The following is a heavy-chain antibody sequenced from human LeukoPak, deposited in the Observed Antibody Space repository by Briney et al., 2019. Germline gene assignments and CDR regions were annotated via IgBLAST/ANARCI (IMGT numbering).Heavy chain of an antibody. D-gene: IGHD1-1*01. CDR3: AKDPELVAYEYYFDY. J-gene: IGHJ4*02. V-gene: IGHV3-30*18. CDR1: VFTFSSYG. Sequence: GGSLRLSCAASVFTFSSYGMHWVRQAPGKGLEWVAVISYDGSNKYYADSVKGRFTISRDNSKNTLYLQMNSLRAEDTAVYYCAKDPELVAYEYYFDYWGQGTLVTVSS. CDR2: ISYDGSNK.